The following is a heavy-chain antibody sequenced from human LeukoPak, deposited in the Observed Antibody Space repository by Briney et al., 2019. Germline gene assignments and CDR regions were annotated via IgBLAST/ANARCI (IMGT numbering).Heavy chain of an antibody. V-gene: IGHV4-34*01. CDR1: GGSFSGYY. D-gene: IGHD3-3*01. Sequence: SETLSLTCAVYGGSFSGYYWSWIRQPPGKGLEWIGEINHSGSTNYNPSLKSRVTISVDTSKNQFSLKLSSVTAADTAVYYCARGSEGRAIWFDPWGQGTLVTVSS. J-gene: IGHJ5*02. CDR2: INHSGST. CDR3: ARGSEGRAIWFDP.